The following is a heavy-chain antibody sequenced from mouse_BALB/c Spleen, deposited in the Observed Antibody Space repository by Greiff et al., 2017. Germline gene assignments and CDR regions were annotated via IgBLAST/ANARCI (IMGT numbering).Heavy chain of an antibody. Sequence: EVHLVESGGDLVKPGGSLKLSCAASGFTFSSYGMSWVRQTPDKRLEWVATISSVGSYTYYPDSVKGRFTISRDNAKNTLYLQMSSLKSEDTAMYYCERQKRPYYFDYWGQGTTLTVSS. J-gene: IGHJ2*01. V-gene: IGHV5-6*01. CDR3: ERQKRPYYFDY. CDR2: ISSVGSYT. CDR1: GFTFSSYG.